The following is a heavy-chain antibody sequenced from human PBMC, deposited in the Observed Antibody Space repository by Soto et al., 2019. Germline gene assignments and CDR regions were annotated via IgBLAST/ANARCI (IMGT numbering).Heavy chain of an antibody. CDR3: AKDYTVAADPSSVILFDY. D-gene: IGHD2-15*01. J-gene: IGHJ4*02. V-gene: IGHV3-23*01. CDR1: GFTFNHYA. Sequence: EVQVLESGGGLVQRGGSLRLSCAASGFTFNHYAMSWVRQAPGKGLEWVSVIIANGGTFYADSVKGRFTISRDNSKNTVYVQMSSMRVEDTAIYYCAKDYTVAADPSSVILFDYWGQGALVTVSS. CDR2: IIANGGT.